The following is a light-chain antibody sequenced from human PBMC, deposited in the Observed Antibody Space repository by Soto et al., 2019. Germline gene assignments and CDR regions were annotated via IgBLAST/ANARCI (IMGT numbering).Light chain of an antibody. CDR3: SSYAGSNNLV. J-gene: IGLJ2*01. Sequence: QSALTQPPSASGSPGQSVTLSCTGTSSDVGGYNYVSWYQQQPGKAPKLMIYEDSNRPSGVPDRFSGSKSGNTASLTVSGLQAEDEADYYCSSYAGSNNLVFGGGTQLTVL. CDR2: EDS. CDR1: SSDVGGYNY. V-gene: IGLV2-8*01.